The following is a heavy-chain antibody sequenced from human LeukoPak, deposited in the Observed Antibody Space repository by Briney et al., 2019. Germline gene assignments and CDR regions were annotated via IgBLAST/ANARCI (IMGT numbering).Heavy chain of an antibody. V-gene: IGHV4-61*02. Sequence: SETLSLTCTVSGYSLSRGYYWSWIRQPAGKGLEWIGRIYTSGSTNYNPSLESRVTISVDTSKNQFSLKLSSVTAADTAVYYCARGMVRGVIMPYYYYMEVWGKGTTVTISS. CDR2: IYTSGST. CDR1: GYSLSRGYY. CDR3: ARGMVRGVIMPYYYYMEV. D-gene: IGHD3-10*01. J-gene: IGHJ6*03.